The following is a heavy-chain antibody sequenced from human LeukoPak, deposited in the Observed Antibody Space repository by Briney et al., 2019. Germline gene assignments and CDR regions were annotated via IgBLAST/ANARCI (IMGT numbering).Heavy chain of an antibody. J-gene: IGHJ5*02. Sequence: PGGSLRLSCAASGFTFSSYWMSWVRQAPGKGLEWVSSISSSSYIYYADSVKGRFTISRDNAKNSLYLQMNSLRAEDTAVYYCARDYAGVTWGQGTLVTVSS. V-gene: IGHV3-21*01. CDR1: GFTFSSYW. D-gene: IGHD3-10*01. CDR2: ISSSSYI. CDR3: ARDYAGVT.